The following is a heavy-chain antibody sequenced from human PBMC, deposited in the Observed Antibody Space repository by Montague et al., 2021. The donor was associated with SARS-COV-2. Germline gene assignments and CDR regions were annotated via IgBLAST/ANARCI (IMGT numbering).Heavy chain of an antibody. CDR2: ISSSSSYI. Sequence: SLRLSCAASGFTFSSYRMNWVRQAPGKGLEWVSSISSSSSYIYYADSVKGRFTISRDNVKNSLYLQMNSLRAEDTAVYCCARDVYYDILTGYYNYWGQGTLVTVSS. V-gene: IGHV3-21*01. CDR3: ARDVYYDILTGYYNY. J-gene: IGHJ4*02. CDR1: GFTFSSYR. D-gene: IGHD3-9*01.